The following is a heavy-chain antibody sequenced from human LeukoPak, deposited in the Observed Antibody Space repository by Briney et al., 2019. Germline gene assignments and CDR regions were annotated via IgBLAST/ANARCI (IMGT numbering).Heavy chain of an antibody. Sequence: GGSLRLSCTASGFTFGDYAMSWFRQAPGKGLEWVGFIRSKAYGGTTEYAASVKGRFTISRDDSKSIAYLQMNSLKTEDTAVYYCTRGGGIVGAAYDYWGQGTLVTVSS. V-gene: IGHV3-49*03. D-gene: IGHD1-26*01. CDR2: IRSKAYGGTT. CDR3: TRGGGIVGAAYDY. J-gene: IGHJ4*02. CDR1: GFTFGDYA.